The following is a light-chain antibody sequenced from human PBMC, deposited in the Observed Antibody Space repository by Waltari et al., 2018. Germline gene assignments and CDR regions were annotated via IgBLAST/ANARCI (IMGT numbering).Light chain of an antibody. J-gene: IGKJ1*01. Sequence: EIVLTQSPGTLSLSPGQSATLSCRASQSVSSNYLAWYQHKPAQAPRLLIFAESNRSAGIPDGLRGSGSGTEFTLTISSLEPEHFAVYYCQQDGSSPWTFGQGTKVEIK. CDR2: AES. V-gene: IGKV3-20*01. CDR1: QSVSSNY. CDR3: QQDGSSPWT.